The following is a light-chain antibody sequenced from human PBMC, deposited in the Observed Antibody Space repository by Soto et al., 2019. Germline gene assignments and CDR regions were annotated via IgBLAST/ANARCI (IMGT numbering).Light chain of an antibody. CDR3: QQSYSSIT. J-gene: IGKJ5*01. Sequence: DIQMTQSPSSLSASLVYIFTITFRASQSISSYLNWYQQKPGKAPKLLIYAASSLQSGVPSRFSGSGSGTDFTLTISSLQPEDFATYYCQQSYSSITFGQGTRLEIK. V-gene: IGKV1-39*01. CDR1: QSISSY. CDR2: AAS.